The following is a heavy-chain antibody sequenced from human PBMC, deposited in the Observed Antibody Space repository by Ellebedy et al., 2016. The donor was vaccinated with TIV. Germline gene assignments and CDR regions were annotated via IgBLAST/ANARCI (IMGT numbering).Heavy chain of an antibody. D-gene: IGHD1-26*01. J-gene: IGHJ3*02. Sequence: ASVKVSCKVSGYTLTELSMHWVRQAPGKGLEWMGGFDPEDGETIYAQKFQGRVTMTEDTSTDTAYMELSSLRSEDTAVYYCATDRIVGATLDAFDIWGQGTMVTVSS. CDR3: ATDRIVGATLDAFDI. CDR1: GYTLTELS. V-gene: IGHV1-24*01. CDR2: FDPEDGET.